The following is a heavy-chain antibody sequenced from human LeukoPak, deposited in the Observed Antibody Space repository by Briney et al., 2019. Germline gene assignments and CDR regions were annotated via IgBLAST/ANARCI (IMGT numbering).Heavy chain of an antibody. Sequence: GGSVRLPCAASGFTFSSYAMLCVRRAPEKGLEGVSAMSGRGGSTYYADSVKGRFTIARDNSENTLFLQMNRLRADDTAVYFYARNRPAGYDYDYGFELQHWGQGTLVTVSS. CDR1: GFTFSSYA. CDR3: ARNRPAGYDYDYGFELQH. V-gene: IGHV3-23*01. CDR2: MSGRGGST. D-gene: IGHD4/OR15-4a*01. J-gene: IGHJ1*01.